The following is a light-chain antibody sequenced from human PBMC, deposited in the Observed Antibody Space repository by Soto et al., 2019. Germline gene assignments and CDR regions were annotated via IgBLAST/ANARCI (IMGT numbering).Light chain of an antibody. CDR2: GNS. CDR1: SSNIGAGYD. J-gene: IGLJ1*01. V-gene: IGLV1-40*01. CDR3: QSYDSSLSGWV. Sequence: QSVLTQPPSVSGAPGQGVTISCTGSSSNIGAGYDVHWYQQLPGTAPKLLIYGNSNRPSGVPDRFSGSKSGTSASLAITGLQAEDEADYYCQSYDSSLSGWVFGTGTKVTVL.